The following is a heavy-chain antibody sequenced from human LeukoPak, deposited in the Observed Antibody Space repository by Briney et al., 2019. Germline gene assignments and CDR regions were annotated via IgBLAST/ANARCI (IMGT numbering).Heavy chain of an antibody. D-gene: IGHD6-13*01. CDR2: IYHSGST. Sequence: PSETLSLTCAVSGGSISSGGYSWSWIRQPPGKGLEWIGYIYHSGSTYYNPSLKSRVTISVDRSKNQFSLKLSSVTAADTAVYYCSAAGRQYYYYGMDVWGQGTTVTVSS. J-gene: IGHJ6*02. CDR3: SAAGRQYYYYGMDV. CDR1: GGSISSGGYS. V-gene: IGHV4-30-2*01.